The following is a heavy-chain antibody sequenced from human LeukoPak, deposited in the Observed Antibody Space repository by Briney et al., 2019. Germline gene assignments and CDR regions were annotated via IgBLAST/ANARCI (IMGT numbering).Heavy chain of an antibody. J-gene: IGHJ4*02. V-gene: IGHV5-51*01. CDR2: IYPGDSDT. Sequence: GESLKISCKGSGYSFTSYWIGWVRQMPGKGLEWMGIIYPGDSDTRYSPSFQGQVTISADKSISTAYLQWSSLKASDTAMYYCARHIRYCSSTSCYTMDYWGQGTLVTVSS. CDR3: ARHIRYCSSTSCYTMDY. D-gene: IGHD2-2*02. CDR1: GYSFTSYW.